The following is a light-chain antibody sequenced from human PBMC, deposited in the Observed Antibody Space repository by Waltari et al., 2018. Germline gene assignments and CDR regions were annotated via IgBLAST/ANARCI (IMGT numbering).Light chain of an antibody. CDR2: GAS. Sequence: DIQMTQSPSAMSASVGDRVTITCRASQGIRNYLAWLQQKPGKVPKRLIYGASSLQSGVPSRFSGTGSGTEFTLTISSLQPEDFATYYCLQHDSYPITFGQGTRLDIK. CDR3: LQHDSYPIT. J-gene: IGKJ5*01. V-gene: IGKV1-17*03. CDR1: QGIRNY.